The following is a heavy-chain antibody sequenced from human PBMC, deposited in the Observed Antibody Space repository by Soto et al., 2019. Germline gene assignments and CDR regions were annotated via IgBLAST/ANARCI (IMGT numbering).Heavy chain of an antibody. CDR3: SGGVGDAI. V-gene: IGHV3-7*04. Sequence: EDQLVESGGGLVQPGGSLRLTCAVSGFSFRSDWMNWVRQAPGKGLEWVAHTNQDGGEKYYLDSVTGRFTIFRDNAKNSLYLQMNCLRAEDTAVYYCSGGVGDAIWGQGTLVTVSS. J-gene: IGHJ4*02. CDR1: GFSFRSDW. CDR2: TNQDGGEK. D-gene: IGHD1-26*01.